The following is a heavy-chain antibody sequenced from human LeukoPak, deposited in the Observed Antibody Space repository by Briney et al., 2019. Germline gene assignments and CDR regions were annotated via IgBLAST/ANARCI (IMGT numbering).Heavy chain of an antibody. CDR2: INSDGSWT. CDR1: GNYW. V-gene: IGHV3-74*01. J-gene: IGHJ4*02. D-gene: IGHD2-2*01. CDR3: VSFYETY. Sequence: RGSLRLSCAASGNYWMHWVRQAPGKGLLWVSHINSDGSWTTYADSVKGRFTISKDNAKNTVYLQMNNLRAEDTAVYYCVSFYETYWGRGTLVTVSS.